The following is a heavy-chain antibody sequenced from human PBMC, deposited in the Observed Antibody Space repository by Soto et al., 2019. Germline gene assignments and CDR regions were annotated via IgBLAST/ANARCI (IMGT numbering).Heavy chain of an antibody. CDR1: GFTFSSYS. V-gene: IGHV3-21*01. J-gene: IGHJ3*02. Sequence: GGSLRLSCAASGFTFSSYSMNWVRQAPGKGLEWVSSISSSSSYIYYADSVKGRFTISRDNAKNSLYLQMNSLRAEDTAVYYCARAKKIGSGSYYNPPDAFDIWGQGTMVTVSS. D-gene: IGHD3-10*01. CDR3: ARAKKIGSGSYYNPPDAFDI. CDR2: ISSSSSYI.